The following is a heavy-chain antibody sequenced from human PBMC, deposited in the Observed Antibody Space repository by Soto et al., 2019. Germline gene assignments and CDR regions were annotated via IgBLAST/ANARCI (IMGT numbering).Heavy chain of an antibody. CDR3: AKEMYDYIWGSYRLVDY. Sequence: GGSLRLSCAASGFTFSSYAMSWVRQAPGKGLEWVSAISGSGGSTYYADSVKGRFTISRDNSKNTLYLQMNSLRAEDTAVYYCAKEMYDYIWGSYRLVDYWGQGTLVTVSS. J-gene: IGHJ4*02. D-gene: IGHD3-16*02. CDR1: GFTFSSYA. V-gene: IGHV3-23*01. CDR2: ISGSGGST.